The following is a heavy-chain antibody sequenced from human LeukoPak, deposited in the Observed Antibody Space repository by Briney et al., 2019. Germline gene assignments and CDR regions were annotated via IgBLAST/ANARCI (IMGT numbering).Heavy chain of an antibody. D-gene: IGHD2-15*01. CDR1: GGSISSGGYY. V-gene: IGHV4-31*03. J-gene: IGHJ3*02. CDR2: IYYSGST. CDR3: ARDPDSTVGFDI. Sequence: KPLQTLSLTCTVSGGSISSGGYYWNWIRQHPGKGLEWIGCIYYSGSTYYNPSLKSRVTISVDTSKNQFSLKLSSVTAADTAVYYCARDPDSTVGFDIWGQGTMVTVSS.